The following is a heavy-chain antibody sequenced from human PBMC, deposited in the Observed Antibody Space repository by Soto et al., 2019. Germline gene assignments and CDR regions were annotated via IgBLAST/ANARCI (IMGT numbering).Heavy chain of an antibody. V-gene: IGHV4-28*01. CDR1: GYSISSINW. Sequence: SETLSLTCAVSGYSISSINWWGWIRQPPGKGLEWIGYIYYSGTTYYNPSLKSRVTMSVDTSKNQFSLKLTSVTAVDTAVYYYARREIQGPIDYWGQGTLVT. J-gene: IGHJ4*02. CDR3: ARREIQGPIDY. D-gene: IGHD1-26*01. CDR2: IYYSGTT.